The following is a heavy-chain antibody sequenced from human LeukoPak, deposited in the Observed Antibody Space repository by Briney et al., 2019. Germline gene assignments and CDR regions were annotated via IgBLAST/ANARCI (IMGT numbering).Heavy chain of an antibody. CDR2: ISSSYSTM. CDR3: AKLGWELRVKGYFDY. J-gene: IGHJ4*02. Sequence: GGSLRLSCAASGFTFSSYSMNWGRQAPGKGLEWVSYISSSYSTMYYADSVKGRFTISRDNSKNTLYLQMNSLRAEDTAVYYCAKLGWELRVKGYFDYWGQGTLVTVSS. CDR1: GFTFSSYS. V-gene: IGHV3-48*01. D-gene: IGHD1-26*01.